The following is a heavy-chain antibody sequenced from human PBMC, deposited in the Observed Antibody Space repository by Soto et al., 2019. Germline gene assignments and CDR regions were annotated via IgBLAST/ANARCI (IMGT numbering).Heavy chain of an antibody. CDR2: IDSGGST. CDR1: GFNVIGNY. Sequence: EVQLMETGGGLIQPGGSLRLSCAASGFNVIGNYMSWVRQVPGKGLEWVSVIDSGGSTYYADSVKGRFTISRDNSKNTLYLQMNSLRAEDTAVYYCARRVAVAGRAILDYWGQGTLVTVSS. CDR3: ARRVAVAGRAILDY. D-gene: IGHD6-19*01. V-gene: IGHV3-53*02. J-gene: IGHJ4*02.